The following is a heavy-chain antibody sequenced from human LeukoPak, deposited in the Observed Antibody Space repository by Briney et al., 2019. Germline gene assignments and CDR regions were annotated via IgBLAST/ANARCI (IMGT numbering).Heavy chain of an antibody. D-gene: IGHD6-13*01. CDR2: INHSGST. Sequence: SETLSLTCAVYGGSFSGYYWSCIRQPPGKGLEWIGEINHSGSTNYNPSLKSRVTISVDTSRNQFSLKLSSVTAADTAVYYCATMRIAAARYYYYYYMDVWGKGTTVTVSS. CDR3: ATMRIAAARYYYYYYMDV. V-gene: IGHV4-34*01. J-gene: IGHJ6*03. CDR1: GGSFSGYY.